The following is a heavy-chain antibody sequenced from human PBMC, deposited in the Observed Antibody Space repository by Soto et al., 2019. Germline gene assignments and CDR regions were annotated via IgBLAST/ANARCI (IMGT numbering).Heavy chain of an antibody. CDR2: IRSKANSYAT. J-gene: IGHJ4*02. CDR3: TRPGRSSSNLDY. CDR1: GFTFSGSA. V-gene: IGHV3-73*02. D-gene: IGHD6-6*01. Sequence: EVQLVESGGGLVQPGGSLKLSCAASGFTFSGSAMHWVRQASGKGLEWVGGIRSKANSYATAYAASVKGRFTISRDDSKNTAYLQMNSLKTEDTAVYYCTRPGRSSSNLDYWGQGTLVTVSS.